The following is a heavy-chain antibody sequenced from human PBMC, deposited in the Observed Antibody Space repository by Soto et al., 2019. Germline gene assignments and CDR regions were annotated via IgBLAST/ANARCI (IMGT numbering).Heavy chain of an antibody. J-gene: IGHJ3*02. CDR3: ASSHYDFWSGYYGDDAFDI. V-gene: IGHV4-59*01. D-gene: IGHD3-3*01. CDR1: GGSISSYY. Sequence: ASETLSLTCTVSGGSISSYYWSWIRQPPGKGLEWIGYIHSSGSTNYNPSLRSRVTISVDTSKNQFSLKLSSVTAADTAVYYCASSHYDFWSGYYGDDAFDIWGQGTMVTVSS. CDR2: IHSSGST.